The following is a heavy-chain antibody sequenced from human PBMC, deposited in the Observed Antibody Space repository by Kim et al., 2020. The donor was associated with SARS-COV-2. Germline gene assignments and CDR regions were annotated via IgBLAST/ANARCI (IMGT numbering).Heavy chain of an antibody. V-gene: IGHV4-39*01. D-gene: IGHD6-19*01. CDR3: ARHGAGNWQVVAGNPDY. CDR1: GGSISSSDYY. CDR2: IYYSGIT. Sequence: SETLSLTFAVSGGSISSSDYYWGWVRQPPGKGLECIGSIYYSGITYYNPSLKSRVTISRDASKNQFSLSLTSVTAADTAVYYCARHGAGNWQVVAGNPDYWGQGTLVTVSS. J-gene: IGHJ4*02.